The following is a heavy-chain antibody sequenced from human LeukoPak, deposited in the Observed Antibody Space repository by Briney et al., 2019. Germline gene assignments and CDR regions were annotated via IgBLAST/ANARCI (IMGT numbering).Heavy chain of an antibody. D-gene: IGHD3-22*01. V-gene: IGHV3-23*01. Sequence: GGSLRLSCAASGFTFSSYAVSWVRQAPGEGLEWVSVISGSDGSTYYADSVKGRFTISRDNSKNTVYLQMNSLRAEDTAVYYCAKDEKYYDGSGSPYYYYGMDVWGQGTTVAVTS. CDR1: GFTFSSYA. CDR2: ISGSDGST. J-gene: IGHJ6*02. CDR3: AKDEKYYDGSGSPYYYYGMDV.